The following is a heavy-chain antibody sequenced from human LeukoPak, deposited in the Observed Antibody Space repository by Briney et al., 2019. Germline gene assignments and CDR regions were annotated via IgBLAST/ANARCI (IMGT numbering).Heavy chain of an antibody. V-gene: IGHV4-39*07. CDR2: IYYSGST. CDR3: ARPAEAAEGRAFDF. Sequence: PSETLSLTCTVSGGSISSSSYYWGWIRQPPGKGLEWIGCIYYSGSTYYNPSLKSRVTISVDTSKNQFSLKLSSVTAADTAVYYCARPAEAAEGRAFDFWGQGTMVTVSS. J-gene: IGHJ3*01. CDR1: GGSISSSSYY. D-gene: IGHD6-19*01.